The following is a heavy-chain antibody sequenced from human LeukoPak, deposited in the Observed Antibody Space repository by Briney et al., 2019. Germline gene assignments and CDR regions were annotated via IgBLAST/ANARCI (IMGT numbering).Heavy chain of an antibody. D-gene: IGHD6-13*01. CDR2: INPNSGGT. V-gene: IGHV1-2*02. J-gene: IGHJ4*02. CDR3: ARVLESIAAAGTNDY. Sequence: ASVKVSCKASGDTFTGYYMHRVRQAPGQGLEWMGWINPNSGGTNYAQKFQGRVTMTRDTSISTAYMELSRLRSDDTAVYYCARVLESIAAAGTNDYWGQGTLVTVSS. CDR1: GDTFTGYY.